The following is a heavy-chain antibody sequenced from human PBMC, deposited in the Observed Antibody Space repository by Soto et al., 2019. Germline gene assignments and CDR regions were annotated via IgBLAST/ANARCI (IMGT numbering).Heavy chain of an antibody. J-gene: IGHJ5*02. CDR3: ARALDYDFWGGRNWFDP. D-gene: IGHD3-3*01. CDR1: GGSITDNY. Sequence: QVQLQQSGPGLLKPSETLSLTCSVSGGSITDNYWTWIRQSPGKGLEWVGYIYYTWITNYNPSLKRRVTISLDRSKNQSSLKLDSVTAADTAVYYCARALDYDFWGGRNWFDPWGQGTLVTVSS. CDR2: IYYTWIT. V-gene: IGHV4-59*01.